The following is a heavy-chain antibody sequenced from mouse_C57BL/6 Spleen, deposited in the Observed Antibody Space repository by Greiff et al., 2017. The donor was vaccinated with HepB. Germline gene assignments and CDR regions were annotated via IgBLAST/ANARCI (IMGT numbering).Heavy chain of an antibody. CDR1: GFTFSSYG. CDR3: ASLDAY. J-gene: IGHJ3*01. CDR2: ISSGGSYT. Sequence: EVQGVESGGDLVKPGGSLKLSCAASGFTFSSYGMSWVRQTPDKRLEWVATISSGGSYTYYPDSVKGRFTISRDNAKNTLYLQMSSLKSEDTAMYYCASLDAYWGHGTLVTVSA. V-gene: IGHV5-6*01.